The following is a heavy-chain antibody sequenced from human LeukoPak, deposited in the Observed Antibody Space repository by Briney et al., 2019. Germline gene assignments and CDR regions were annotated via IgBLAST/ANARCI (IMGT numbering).Heavy chain of an antibody. CDR1: GFTFSDYY. CDR3: ARSVYNTYFDY. CDR2: ISSSGTTI. D-gene: IGHD1-1*01. V-gene: IGHV3-11*04. Sequence: GGSLRLSCAASGFTFSDYYMSWIRQAPGKGLEWVSYISSSGTTIYYADSVKGRFTISRDNAKNSLYLQMNSLRAEDTAVYYCARSVYNTYFDYWGQGTLVTVSS. J-gene: IGHJ4*02.